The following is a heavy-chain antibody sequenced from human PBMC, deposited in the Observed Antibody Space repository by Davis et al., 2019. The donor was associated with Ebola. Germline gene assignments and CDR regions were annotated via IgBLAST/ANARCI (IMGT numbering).Heavy chain of an antibody. J-gene: IGHJ6*02. CDR2: VYTTGII. Sequence: MPSETLSLTCSVSGGSISNFYCNWIRQSAENGLEWIGRVYTTGIINYNPSLKTRVTISVDTSKNQLSLILTSVTAADTAVYYCAKWGSVAGDYYYGMDVWGQGTTVTVS. CDR3: AKWGSVAGDYYYGMDV. CDR1: GGSISNFY. D-gene: IGHD6-19*01. V-gene: IGHV4-4*07.